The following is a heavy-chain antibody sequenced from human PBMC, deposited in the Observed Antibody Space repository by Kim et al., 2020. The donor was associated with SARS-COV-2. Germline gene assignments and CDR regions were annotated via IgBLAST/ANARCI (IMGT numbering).Heavy chain of an antibody. V-gene: IGHV3-23*01. D-gene: IGHD2-2*01. CDR3: AKDPVVVPAASFDY. Sequence: AASGKGRFTISRDNSQNTLYLQMNSLRAEDTAVYYCAKDPVVVPAASFDYWGQGTLVTVSS. J-gene: IGHJ4*02.